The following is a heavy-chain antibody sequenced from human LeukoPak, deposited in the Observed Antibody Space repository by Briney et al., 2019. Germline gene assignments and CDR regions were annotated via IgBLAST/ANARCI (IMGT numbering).Heavy chain of an antibody. Sequence: GASVKVSCKASGYSFTSYGITWVRQAPGQGLEWMGWISTYDGNANYALKLQGRVTMTTDTSTITAYMELRSLRSDDTAVYYCARAPSGFTYGPGDHWGQGTLVTVSS. CDR2: ISTYDGNA. CDR3: ARAPSGFTYGPGDH. V-gene: IGHV1-18*01. CDR1: GYSFTSYG. J-gene: IGHJ4*02. D-gene: IGHD5-18*01.